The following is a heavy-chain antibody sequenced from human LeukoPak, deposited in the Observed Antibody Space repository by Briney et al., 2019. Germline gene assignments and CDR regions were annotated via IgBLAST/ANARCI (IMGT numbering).Heavy chain of an antibody. D-gene: IGHD6-19*01. CDR3: AHQWRGAFDI. V-gene: IGHV3-7*01. J-gene: IGHJ3*02. CDR2: IKQDGSEK. Sequence: PGGSLRLSCAASGFTFSSYAMTWVRQAPGKGLEWVANIKQDGSEKYYVDSVKGRFTISRDNAKNSLYLQMNSLRAEDTAVYYCAHQWRGAFDIWGQGTMVTVSS. CDR1: GFTFSSYA.